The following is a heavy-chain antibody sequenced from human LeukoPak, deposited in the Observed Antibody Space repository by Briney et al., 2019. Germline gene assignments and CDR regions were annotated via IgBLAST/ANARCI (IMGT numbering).Heavy chain of an antibody. V-gene: IGHV3-30*18. CDR2: ISYDGSNK. CDR3: AKDRAVYRGDFFDY. Sequence: GRSLRLSCAASGFTFSSYGMHRVRQAPGRGLEWVAVISYDGSNKYYADSVKGRFTISRDNSKNTLYLQMNSLRAEDTAVYYCAKDRAVYRGDFFDYRGQGTLVTVSS. CDR1: GFTFSSYG. D-gene: IGHD2-2*02. J-gene: IGHJ4*02.